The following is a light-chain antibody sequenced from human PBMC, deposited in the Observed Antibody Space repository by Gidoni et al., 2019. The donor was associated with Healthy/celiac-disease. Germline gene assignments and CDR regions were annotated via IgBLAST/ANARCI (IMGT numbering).Light chain of an antibody. CDR3: QQRSNWPPGFT. Sequence: EIVLTQSPATLSLSPGDRATLSCRASQSVSSYLAWYQQKPGQAPRLLIYYASNRATGIPARFSGSVSGTDFTLTISSLEPEDFAVYYCQQRSNWPPGFTFGGGTKVEIK. CDR1: QSVSSY. V-gene: IGKV3-11*01. J-gene: IGKJ4*01. CDR2: YAS.